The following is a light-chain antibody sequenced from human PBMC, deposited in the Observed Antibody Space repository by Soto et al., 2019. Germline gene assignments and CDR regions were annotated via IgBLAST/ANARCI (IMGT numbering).Light chain of an antibody. CDR1: QSIDWK. V-gene: IGKV3-11*01. CDR3: QQRGDWPPIT. J-gene: IGKJ5*01. CDR2: NAS. Sequence: EIVLTQSPATLSLSPGERGTLSCRASQSIDWKVAWYQQKPGQPPRLLIYNASNRTTGIPARFSGSGSGTDFTLTISSLEPEDFAVYYCQQRGDWPPITFGQGTRLEIK.